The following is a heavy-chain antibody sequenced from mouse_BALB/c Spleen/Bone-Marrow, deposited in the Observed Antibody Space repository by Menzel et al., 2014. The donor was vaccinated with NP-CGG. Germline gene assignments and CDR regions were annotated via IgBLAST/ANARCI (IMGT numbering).Heavy chain of an antibody. J-gene: IGHJ3*01. CDR3: ARDYDYDAWFAY. Sequence: VKLMESGPEPVKPGASVRTSCKASGYTFTSYYIHWVKRRPGQGLEWIGWIYPGNVNTKYNEKFKGKATLTADKSSSTAYMQLSSLTSEDSAVYFCARDYDYDAWFAYWGQGTLVTVSA. CDR2: IYPGNVNT. D-gene: IGHD2-4*01. CDR1: GYTFTSYY. V-gene: IGHV1S56*01.